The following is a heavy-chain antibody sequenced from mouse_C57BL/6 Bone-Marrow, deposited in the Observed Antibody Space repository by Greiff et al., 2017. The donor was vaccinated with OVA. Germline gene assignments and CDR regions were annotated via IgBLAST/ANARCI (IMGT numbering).Heavy chain of an antibody. CDR1: GYTFTSYW. Sequence: QVQLQQPGAELVKPGASVKLSCKASGYTFTSYWMHWVKQRPGQGLEWIGMIHPNSGSTNYNEKFKSKATLTVDKSSSTAYMQLSSLTSEDSAVYYCARSRSKGWYFDVWGTGTTVTVSS. CDR3: ARSRSKGWYFDV. V-gene: IGHV1-64*01. CDR2: IHPNSGST. J-gene: IGHJ1*03. D-gene: IGHD1-3*01.